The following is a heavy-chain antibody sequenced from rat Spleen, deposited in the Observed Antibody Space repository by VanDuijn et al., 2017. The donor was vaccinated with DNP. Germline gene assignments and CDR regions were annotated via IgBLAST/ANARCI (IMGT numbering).Heavy chain of an antibody. J-gene: IGHJ1*01. D-gene: IGHD1-11*01. CDR2: ISYSGST. V-gene: IGHV3-1*01. CDR3: ARGLNYGGYSYSWYFDF. CDR1: GYSIPSHY. Sequence: EVQLQESGPGLVKPSQSLSLTCSVTGYSIPSHYWGWIRKFPGNKKEWMGYISYSGSTGYNPFLKSRISITRDTSKNQFFLQLNSVTTEDIATYYCARGLNYGGYSYSWYFDFWGPGTMVTVSS.